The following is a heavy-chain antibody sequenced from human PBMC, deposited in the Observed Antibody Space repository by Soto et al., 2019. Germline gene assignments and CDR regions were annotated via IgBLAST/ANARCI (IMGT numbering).Heavy chain of an antibody. CDR3: AKDTGYYYDGSGYQH. CDR1: GFTFDDYA. D-gene: IGHD3-22*01. V-gene: IGHV3-9*01. CDR2: ISWNSGSI. J-gene: IGHJ4*02. Sequence: EVQLVESGGGLVQPGRSLRLSCAASGFTFDDYAMHWVRQAPGKGLEWVSGISWNSGSIGYADSVKGRFTISRDNAKNSLYLQMNSLRAEDTALYYCAKDTGYYYDGSGYQHWGQGTLFTVSS.